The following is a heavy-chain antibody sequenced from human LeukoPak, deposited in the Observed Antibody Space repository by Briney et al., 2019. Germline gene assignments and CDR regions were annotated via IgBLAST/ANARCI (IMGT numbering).Heavy chain of an antibody. CDR2: IYYSGST. V-gene: IGHV4-39*07. Sequence: SETLSLTCTVSGGSISSSSYYWGWIRQPPGKGLEWIGSIYYSGSTYYNPSLKSRVTISVDTSKNQFSLKLSSVTAADTAVYYCARVPVGAQMFDYWGQGTLVTVSS. D-gene: IGHD1-26*01. CDR1: GGSISSSSYY. J-gene: IGHJ4*02. CDR3: ARVPVGAQMFDY.